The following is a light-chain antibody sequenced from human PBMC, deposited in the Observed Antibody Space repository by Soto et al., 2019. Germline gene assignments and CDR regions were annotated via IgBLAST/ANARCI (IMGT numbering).Light chain of an antibody. J-gene: IGKJ4*01. CDR1: QRVSSN. CDR2: GAS. CDR3: QQYNNWPPPLT. V-gene: IGKV3-15*01. Sequence: EIVMTQSPATLSVSPGERATLSCRASQRVSSNLAWYQQKHCQAPRLLIYGASTRVAGIPARFSGRGTGTEFTLTISSLQSEDIAVYYCQQYNNWPPPLTFGGGTKVDIK.